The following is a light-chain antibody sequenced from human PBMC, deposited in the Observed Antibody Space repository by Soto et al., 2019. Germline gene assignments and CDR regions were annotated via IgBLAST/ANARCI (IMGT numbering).Light chain of an antibody. Sequence: EIVLTQSPGTLSLSPGERVTLSCRASQSVSNNYLAWYQQKPGQAPRLLIYGASTRATGIPARFSGSGSGTEFTLTISSLQSEDFAVYYCQQYNNWPTFGQGTRWIS. CDR2: GAS. J-gene: IGKJ1*01. CDR3: QQYNNWPT. V-gene: IGKV3-15*01. CDR1: QSVSNN.